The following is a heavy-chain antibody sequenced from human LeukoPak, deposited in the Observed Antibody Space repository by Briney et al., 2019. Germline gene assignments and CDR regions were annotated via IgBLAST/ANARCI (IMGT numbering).Heavy chain of an antibody. CDR2: IYHSGST. CDR1: GGPISSTGYY. Sequence: SETLSLTCTVSGGPISSTGYYWGWIRQSPGKGLEWIGTIYHSGSTYYNPSLKSRVTISVDTSKNQFSLKLSSVTAADMAVYYCTRHQWWLAPRNFDYWGQGTLVTVSS. CDR3: TRHQWWLAPRNFDY. J-gene: IGHJ4*02. D-gene: IGHD2-8*01. V-gene: IGHV4-39*01.